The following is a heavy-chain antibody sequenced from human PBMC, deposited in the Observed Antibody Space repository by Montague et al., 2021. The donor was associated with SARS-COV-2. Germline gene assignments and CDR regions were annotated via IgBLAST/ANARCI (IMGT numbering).Heavy chain of an antibody. CDR1: GGSLSTYS. J-gene: IGHJ6*03. D-gene: IGHD3-10*01. V-gene: IGHV4-34*01. Sequence: SETQSLTCAVHGGSLSTYSWNWIRQPPGKGLEWIGEIHHRGSTNYNPSLKSRVTISADTSKNQFSLKLTSVAAADTAVYYCARLGDGVVPSPILGVGPYYSYYYMDVWGKGTTVTVSS. CDR3: ARLGDGVVPSPILGVGPYYSYYYMDV. CDR2: IHHRGST.